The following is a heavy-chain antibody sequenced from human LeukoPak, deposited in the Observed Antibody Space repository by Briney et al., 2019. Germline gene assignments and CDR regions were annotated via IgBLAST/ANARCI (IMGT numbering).Heavy chain of an antibody. CDR3: ARDLGIQLWRHGFDP. Sequence: ASVKVSCKASGYTFTSYGISWVRQAPGQGLEWMGWISAYNGNTNYAQKLQGRVTMTTDTSTSTAYMELRSLRSDDAAVYYCARDLGIQLWRHGFDPWGQGTLVTVSS. J-gene: IGHJ5*02. V-gene: IGHV1-18*01. D-gene: IGHD5-18*01. CDR1: GYTFTSYG. CDR2: ISAYNGNT.